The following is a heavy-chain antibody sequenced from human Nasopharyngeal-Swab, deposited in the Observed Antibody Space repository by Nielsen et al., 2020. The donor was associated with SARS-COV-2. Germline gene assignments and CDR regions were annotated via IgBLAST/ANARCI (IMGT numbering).Heavy chain of an antibody. CDR1: GYSFTSYW. CDR2: IYPGDSDT. V-gene: IGHV5-51*01. J-gene: IGHJ4*02. D-gene: IGHD5-24*01. Sequence: KISCKGSGYSFTSYWIGRVRQMPGKGLEWMVIIYPGDSDTRYSPSFQGQVTISADKSISTAYLQWSSLKASDTAMYYCAGSDRDGDLYYFDYWGQGTLVTVSS. CDR3: AGSDRDGDLYYFDY.